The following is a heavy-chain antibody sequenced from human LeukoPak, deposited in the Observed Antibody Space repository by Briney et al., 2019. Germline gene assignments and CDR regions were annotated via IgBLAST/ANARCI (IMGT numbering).Heavy chain of an antibody. V-gene: IGHV3-48*01. CDR2: IGTSSTTI. J-gene: IGHJ6*03. CDR1: GFTFSSYT. Sequence: GGSLRLSCAASGFTFSSYTMNWVRQPPGKGLEWVSNIGTSSTTIYYADSVKGRFTISRDNAKNSLYLQMNSLRADDTAVYYCARFAAGGSYYYYMDVWGKGPTATVSS. CDR3: ARFAAGGSYYYYMDV. D-gene: IGHD6-25*01.